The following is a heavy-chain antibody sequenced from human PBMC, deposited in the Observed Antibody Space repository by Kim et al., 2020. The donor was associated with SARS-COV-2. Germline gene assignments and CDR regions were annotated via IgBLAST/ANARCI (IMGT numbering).Heavy chain of an antibody. V-gene: IGHV1-3*01. CDR2: NT. Sequence: NTKYSQKFQGRVTITRDTSASTAYMELSSLRSEDTAVYYCARGAYGDYGYWGQGTLVTVSS. J-gene: IGHJ4*02. CDR3: ARGAYGDYGY. D-gene: IGHD4-17*01.